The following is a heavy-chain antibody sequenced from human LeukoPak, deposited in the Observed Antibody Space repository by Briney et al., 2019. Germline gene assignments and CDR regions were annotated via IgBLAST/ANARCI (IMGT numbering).Heavy chain of an antibody. V-gene: IGHV1-24*01. CDR3: ATSPGLGYSSSLTGVDY. D-gene: IGHD6-6*01. CDR2: FDPEDGET. J-gene: IGHJ4*02. CDR1: GYTLTELS. Sequence: ASVKVSCKVSGYTLTELSMHWVRQAPGKGLEWMGGFDPEDGETIYAQKFQGRVTMTEDTSTDTAYMELSSLRSEDTAVYYCATSPGLGYSSSLTGVDYWGQGTLVTVSS.